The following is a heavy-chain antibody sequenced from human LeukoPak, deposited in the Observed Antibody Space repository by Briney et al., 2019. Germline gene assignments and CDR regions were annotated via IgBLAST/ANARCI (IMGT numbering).Heavy chain of an antibody. CDR3: ARGRDYYDTDGEDI. D-gene: IGHD3-22*01. CDR1: GYTFTSYA. V-gene: IGHV7-4-1*02. Sequence: ASVKVSCKASGYTFTSYAMNWVRQAPGQGLEWMGWINTNTGNPTYAQGFTGRFVFSLDTSVSTAYLQISSLKAEVAAVYYCARGRDYYDTDGEDIWGQGTMVTVSS. CDR2: INTNTGNP. J-gene: IGHJ3*02.